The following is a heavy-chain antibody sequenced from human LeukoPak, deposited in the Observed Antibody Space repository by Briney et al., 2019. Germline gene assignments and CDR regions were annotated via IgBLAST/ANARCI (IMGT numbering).Heavy chain of an antibody. Sequence: SQTLSLTCAISGDSVSSNSVTWNWIRQSPSRGLEWLGRTYYRSTLYNDYAVSVRGRITVNPDTSKNQFSLHLNSVTPEDTAVYYCARRLTQYDCFDPWGQGIMVTVSS. J-gene: IGHJ5*02. D-gene: IGHD2-2*01. CDR3: ARRLTQYDCFDP. V-gene: IGHV6-1*01. CDR1: GDSVSSNSVT. CDR2: TYYRSTLYN.